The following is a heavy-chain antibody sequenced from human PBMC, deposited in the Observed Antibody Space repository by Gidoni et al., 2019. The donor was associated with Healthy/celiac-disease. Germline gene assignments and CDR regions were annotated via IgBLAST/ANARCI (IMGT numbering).Heavy chain of an antibody. V-gene: IGHV2-5*02. CDR3: ALSGYYGSGSYRPTDFDY. Sequence: QITLKESGPTLVKPTQTLTLTCPFSGFSLSTSGVGVGWIRQPPGKALEWLALIYWDDDKRYSPSLKSRLTITKDTSKNQVVLTMTNMDPVDTATYYCALSGYYGSGSYRPTDFDYWGQGTLVTVSS. CDR1: GFSLSTSGVG. J-gene: IGHJ4*02. CDR2: IYWDDDK. D-gene: IGHD3-10*01.